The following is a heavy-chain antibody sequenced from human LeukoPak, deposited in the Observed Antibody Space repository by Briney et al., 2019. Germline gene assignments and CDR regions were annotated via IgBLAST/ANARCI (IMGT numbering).Heavy chain of an antibody. J-gene: IGHJ4*02. CDR2: INGDGSET. CDR1: GFTFSNFW. D-gene: IGHD1/OR15-1a*01. V-gene: IGHV3-74*01. Sequence: GGSLRLSCAASGFTFSNFWIYWVRHAPGKGLVWVSRINGDGSETIHADSVKGRFTISRDNAKNTLYLQMNSLRAEDTAVYYCAGGLNNFGYWGQGTLVTVSS. CDR3: AGGLNNFGY.